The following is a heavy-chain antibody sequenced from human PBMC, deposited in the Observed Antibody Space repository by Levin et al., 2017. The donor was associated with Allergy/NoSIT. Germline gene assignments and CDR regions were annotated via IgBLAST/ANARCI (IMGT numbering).Heavy chain of an antibody. CDR2: ISSSGSSI. V-gene: IGHV3-21*01. Sequence: SCAASGFTFSNYRMNWVRQAPGKGLEWVSSISSSGSSIFYAESVKGRFTISRDNAKNSLSLQMNSLRAGDTAVYYCARESVVPAAAYDYYYYTMDVWGQGTTVTVSS. D-gene: IGHD2-2*01. CDR3: ARESVVPAAAYDYYYYTMDV. J-gene: IGHJ6*02. CDR1: GFTFSNYR.